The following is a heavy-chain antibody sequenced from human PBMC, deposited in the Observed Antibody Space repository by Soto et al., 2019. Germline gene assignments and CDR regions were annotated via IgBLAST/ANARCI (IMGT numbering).Heavy chain of an antibody. Sequence: QVQLVQSGAEVKKPGSSVKVSCKASGGTFSSYAISWVRQAPGQGLEWMGGIIHSLGTANYAQKFQGRVTITADESTSTAYMELSSLRSEDTAVYYCAREWQQQLVHYGMDVWGQGTTVTVSS. CDR3: AREWQQQLVHYGMDV. D-gene: IGHD6-13*01. CDR1: GGTFSSYA. CDR2: IIHSLGTA. J-gene: IGHJ6*02. V-gene: IGHV1-69*12.